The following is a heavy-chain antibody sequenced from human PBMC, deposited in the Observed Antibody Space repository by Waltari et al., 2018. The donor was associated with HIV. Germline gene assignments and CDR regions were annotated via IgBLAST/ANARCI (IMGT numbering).Heavy chain of an antibody. J-gene: IGHJ4*02. Sequence: QVQLVQSGAEVKKPGASVKVSCKASGYTFTSYAMHWVRQAPGQRLEWMGWINAGNGNTKYSQKFQGRVTITRDTAASTAYMELSSLRSEDTAVYYCARTGPIAVAPVGDYWGQGTLVTVSS. CDR1: GYTFTSYA. CDR3: ARTGPIAVAPVGDY. D-gene: IGHD6-19*01. CDR2: INAGNGNT. V-gene: IGHV1-3*01.